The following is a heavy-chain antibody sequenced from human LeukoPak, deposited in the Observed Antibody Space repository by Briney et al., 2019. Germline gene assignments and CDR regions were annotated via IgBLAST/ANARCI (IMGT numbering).Heavy chain of an antibody. Sequence: PSETLSLTCTVSGDSISGGDFYWSWIRQPPGKGLEWIGYIYYSGSTYYNPSLKRRVTISVDMSKNQFSLNLSSVTAADMAVYYCARDGGLRGRWEPYSYYGMDVWGQGTTVTVSS. CDR1: GDSISGGDFY. CDR3: ARDGGLRGRWEPYSYYGMDV. D-gene: IGHD1-14*01. V-gene: IGHV4-30-4*01. J-gene: IGHJ6*02. CDR2: IYYSGST.